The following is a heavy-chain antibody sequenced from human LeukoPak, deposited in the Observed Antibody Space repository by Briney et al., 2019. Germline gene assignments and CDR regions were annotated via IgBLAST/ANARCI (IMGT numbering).Heavy chain of an antibody. CDR2: INPNSGGT. Sequence: EPSVKLSCKASGYTFTGNYRHWVRQAPGQGLELKGWINPNSGGTNYAQKFQGRVTMTRDTSISTAYMELSRLRSDDTAVYYCARAGSLDPFENWGQGTLVTVSS. CDR3: ARAGSLDPFEN. CDR1: GYTFTGNY. V-gene: IGHV1-2*02. D-gene: IGHD2-15*01. J-gene: IGHJ4*02.